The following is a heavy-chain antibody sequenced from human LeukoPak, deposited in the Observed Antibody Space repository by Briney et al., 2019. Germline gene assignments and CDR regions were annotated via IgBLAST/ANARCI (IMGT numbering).Heavy chain of an antibody. CDR3: ARGDYGFDAFDI. J-gene: IGHJ3*02. CDR2: IYYSGTT. D-gene: IGHD4-17*01. CDR1: GGSIITYY. Sequence: PSETLSLTCTVSGGSIITYYWSWIRQPPGKGLEWIGYIYYSGTTNYNPSLKSRVTISVDTSKNQFSLKLSSVTAADTAVYYCARGDYGFDAFDIWGQGTMVTVSS. V-gene: IGHV4-59*08.